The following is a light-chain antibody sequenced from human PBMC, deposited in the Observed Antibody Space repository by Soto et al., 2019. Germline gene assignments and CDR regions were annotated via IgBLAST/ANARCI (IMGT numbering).Light chain of an antibody. CDR1: QSVSSN. CDR2: GAS. CDR3: QKFINCPPT. J-gene: IGKJ4*01. Sequence: EIVMTQSPATLSVSPGERATLSCRASQSVSSNLAWYQQKPGQAPRLLIYGASTRATGIPARFSGSGSGTDFTLPISSLHFEDFAVYYVQKFINCPPTSGGGTKGEI. V-gene: IGKV3-15*01.